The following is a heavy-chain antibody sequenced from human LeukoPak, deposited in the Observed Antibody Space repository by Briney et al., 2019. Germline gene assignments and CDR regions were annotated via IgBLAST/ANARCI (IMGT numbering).Heavy chain of an antibody. CDR2: IYTSGST. CDR1: GGSISSYY. J-gene: IGHJ1*01. V-gene: IGHV4-4*07. Sequence: PSETLSLTCTVSGGSISSYYWSWIRQPAGKGLEWLGRIYTSGSTNYNPSLKSRVTMSVDTSKNQFSLKLSSVTAADTAVYYCARDGGSYFPEYFQHWGQGTLVTVSS. CDR3: ARDGGSYFPEYFQH. D-gene: IGHD1-26*01.